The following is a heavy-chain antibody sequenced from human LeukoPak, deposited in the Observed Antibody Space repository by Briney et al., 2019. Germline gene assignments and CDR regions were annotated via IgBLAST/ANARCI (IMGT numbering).Heavy chain of an antibody. CDR3: AREVDTAVDY. Sequence: ASVKVSCKASGFTFTSYDINWVRQATGQGLEWMGWMNPNSANTGYAQKFRGRVTMTRNTSISTAYMELRSLRSDDTAVYYCAREVDTAVDYWGQGTLVTVSS. CDR1: GFTFTSYD. V-gene: IGHV1-8*01. CDR2: MNPNSANT. J-gene: IGHJ4*02. D-gene: IGHD5-18*01.